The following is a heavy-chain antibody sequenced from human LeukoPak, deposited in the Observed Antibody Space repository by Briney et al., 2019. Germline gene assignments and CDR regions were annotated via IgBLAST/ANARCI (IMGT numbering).Heavy chain of an antibody. V-gene: IGHV4-34*01. CDR3: ARQRYYDFWSGYSPFDY. D-gene: IGHD3-3*01. CDR2: INHSGST. J-gene: IGHJ4*02. CDR1: GGSFSGYY. Sequence: SPSETLSLTCAVYGGSFSGYYWSWIRQPPGKGLEWIGEINHSGSTNYNPSLKSRVTISVDTSKNQFSLKLSSVTAADTAVYYCARQRYYDFWSGYSPFDYWGQGTLVTVSS.